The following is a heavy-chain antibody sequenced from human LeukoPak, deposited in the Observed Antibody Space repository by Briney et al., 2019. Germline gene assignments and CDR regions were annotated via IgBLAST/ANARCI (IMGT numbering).Heavy chain of an antibody. J-gene: IGHJ4*02. CDR1: GFTPSSHW. V-gene: IGHV3-7*03. CDR2: IKQDGSEK. D-gene: IGHD2-15*01. CDR3: ARGVVVVAATEY. Sequence: GGSLRLSCAASGFTPSSHWMSWVRQAPRKGLEWVANIKQDGSEKYYVDSVKGRFTTSRDNAKNSLYLQMNSLRAEDTAVYYCARGVVVVAATEYWGQGTLVTVSS.